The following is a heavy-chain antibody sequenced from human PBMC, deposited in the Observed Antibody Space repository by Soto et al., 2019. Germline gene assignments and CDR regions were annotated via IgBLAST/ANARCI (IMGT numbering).Heavy chain of an antibody. CDR2: ISSSGAST. D-gene: IGHD6-19*01. V-gene: IGHV3-23*01. J-gene: IGHJ4*02. CDR3: AEEDPSTGSLDS. Sequence: PGGSLRLSCAASGFPFGENAMSWVRQAPGKGLEWVSAISSSGASTYYADSVKGRFTISRDNSKNTLYLQMKSLRAEDSASYYCAEEDPSTGSLDSWGQGALVTVSS. CDR1: GFPFGENA.